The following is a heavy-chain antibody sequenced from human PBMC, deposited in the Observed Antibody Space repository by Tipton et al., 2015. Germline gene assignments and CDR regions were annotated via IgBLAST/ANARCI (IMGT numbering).Heavy chain of an antibody. D-gene: IGHD3-9*01. Sequence: TLSLTCTVSGGSIRSYYWGWIRQPPGKGLEWIGSISHSGNTYYDPSLKSRVTMSRDTSKNQFSLKLTSVTAADTAVYYCACQDYDSLTRDYQTVDYWGQGTLVTVSS. CDR2: ISHSGNT. V-gene: IGHV4-59*04. CDR3: ACQDYDSLTRDYQTVDY. J-gene: IGHJ4*02. CDR1: GGSIRSYY.